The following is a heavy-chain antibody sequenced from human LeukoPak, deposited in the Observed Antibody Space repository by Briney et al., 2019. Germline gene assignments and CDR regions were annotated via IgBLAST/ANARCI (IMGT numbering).Heavy chain of an antibody. J-gene: IGHJ4*02. CDR1: GASIFNYY. CDR2: INHSGST. V-gene: IGHV4-34*01. Sequence: SETLSLTCNVSGASIFNYYWSWIRQAPGKGLEWIGEINHSGSTNYNPSLKSRVTISVDTSKNQFSLKLSSVTAADTAVYYCARGQVGRAGTFRIWAYFDHWGQGTLVIVSS. CDR3: ARGQVGRAGTFRIWAYFDH. D-gene: IGHD6-19*01.